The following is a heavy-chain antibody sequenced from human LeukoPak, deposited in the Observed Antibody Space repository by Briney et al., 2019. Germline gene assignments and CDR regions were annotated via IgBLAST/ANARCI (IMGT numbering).Heavy chain of an antibody. CDR3: ARDLDRDYDFWSGYPDY. D-gene: IGHD3-3*01. V-gene: IGHV3-21*01. CDR1: GFTFSSYS. Sequence: GGSLRLSCAASGFTFSSYSMNWVRQAPGKGLEWVSSISSSSSYIYYADSVKGRFTISRDNAKNSLYLQMNGLRAEDTAVYYCARDLDRDYDFWSGYPDYWGQGTLVTVSS. J-gene: IGHJ4*02. CDR2: ISSSSSYI.